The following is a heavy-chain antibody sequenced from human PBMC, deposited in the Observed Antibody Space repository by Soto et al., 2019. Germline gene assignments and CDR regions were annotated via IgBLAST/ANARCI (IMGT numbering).Heavy chain of an antibody. Sequence: GSLRLSCAASGFTFSSYGMHWVRQAPGKGLEWVAVIWYDGSNKYYADSVKGRFTISRDNSKNTLYLQMNSLRAEDTAVYYCARVLRGGSLDSDPYCYCMDVWGHGTTVTVSS. V-gene: IGHV3-33*01. CDR1: GFTFSSYG. J-gene: IGHJ6*02. CDR3: ARVLRGGSLDSDPYCYCMDV. D-gene: IGHD2-15*01. CDR2: IWYDGSNK.